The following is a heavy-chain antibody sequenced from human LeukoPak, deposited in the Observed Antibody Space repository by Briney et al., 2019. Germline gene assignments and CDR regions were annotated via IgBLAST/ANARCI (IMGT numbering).Heavy chain of an antibody. CDR3: AREVVTIFGVVSSGMDV. CDR1: GGSISTYY. D-gene: IGHD3-3*01. Sequence: SETLSLTCTVSGGSISTYYWSWIRQSPGKGLEWIGYIYLTGTTNYNPSLRSRVSISVDRSKNQFSLKLSSVTAADTAVYYCAREVVTIFGVVSSGMDVWGQGTTVTVSS. V-gene: IGHV4-59*12. J-gene: IGHJ6*02. CDR2: IYLTGTT.